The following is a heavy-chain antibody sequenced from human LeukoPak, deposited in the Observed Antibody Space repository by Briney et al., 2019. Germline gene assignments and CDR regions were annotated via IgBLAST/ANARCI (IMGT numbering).Heavy chain of an antibody. CDR1: VGSISSSSYY. D-gene: IGHD6-13*01. Sequence: SETLSLTCAVSVGSISSSSYYWGWIRQPPGKGLEWIGSIYYSGSTYYNPSLKSRVTISVDTSKNQFSLKLSSVTAADTAIYYCARGSAAAVTGYFDYWGQGTLVTVSS. V-gene: IGHV4-39*01. CDR3: ARGSAAAVTGYFDY. J-gene: IGHJ4*02. CDR2: IYYSGST.